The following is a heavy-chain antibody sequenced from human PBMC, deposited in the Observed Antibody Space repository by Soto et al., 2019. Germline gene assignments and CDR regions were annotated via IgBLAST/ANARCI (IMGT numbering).Heavy chain of an antibody. D-gene: IGHD6-19*01. Sequence: EVPLLESGGGLVQPGGSLTLSCAASGFTFSDYTMSWVRQAPGKVLECISVILSDYNTYYAGSVRGRFTISRDNSKNTLYLKMNSLRAEDTAVYYCARRTSGYFGYWGQGALVTVSS. V-gene: IGHV3-23*03. J-gene: IGHJ4*02. CDR1: GFTFSDYT. CDR3: ARRTSGYFGY. CDR2: ILSDYNT.